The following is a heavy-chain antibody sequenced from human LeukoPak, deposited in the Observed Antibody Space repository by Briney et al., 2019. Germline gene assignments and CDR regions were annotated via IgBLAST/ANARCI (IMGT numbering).Heavy chain of an antibody. CDR1: GGSFSGYY. V-gene: IGHV4-34*01. J-gene: IGHJ6*02. D-gene: IGHD4-17*01. CDR2: INHSGST. Sequence: SETLSLTCAVYGGSFSGYYWSWIRQPPGKGLEWIGEINHSGSTNYNPSLKSRVTISVDTSKNQFSLKLSSVTAADTAVYYCARGFYTYGDYYADYFYGMDVWGQGTTVTVSS. CDR3: ARGFYTYGDYYADYFYGMDV.